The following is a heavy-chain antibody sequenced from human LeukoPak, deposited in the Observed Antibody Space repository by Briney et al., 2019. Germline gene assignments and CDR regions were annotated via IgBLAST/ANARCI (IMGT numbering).Heavy chain of an antibody. Sequence: GGSLRLSCAASGFTFSSYAMHWVRLAPGKGLERVAVISYDGSNKYYADSVKGRFTISRDNSKNTLYLQMNSLRAEDTAVYYCARGPSINYGDYYYWGQGTLVTVSS. CDR2: ISYDGSNK. D-gene: IGHD4-17*01. CDR1: GFTFSSYA. V-gene: IGHV3-30*04. J-gene: IGHJ4*02. CDR3: ARGPSINYGDYYY.